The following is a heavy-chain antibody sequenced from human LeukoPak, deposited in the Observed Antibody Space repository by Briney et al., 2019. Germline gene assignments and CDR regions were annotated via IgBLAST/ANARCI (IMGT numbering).Heavy chain of an antibody. CDR1: GFPFKSYW. D-gene: IGHD3-10*02. Sequence: GGSLRLSCAASGFPFKSYWMNWVHQAPGKGLELVANMNPDGSDKYFMDSVKGRFSISRDNANNRLYLEMTSLRVEDTAVYYCVTRLCSISACRASSYLSFDVWGKGTTVTVSS. CDR2: MNPDGSDK. J-gene: IGHJ6*04. V-gene: IGHV3-7*01. CDR3: VTRLCSISACRASSYLSFDV.